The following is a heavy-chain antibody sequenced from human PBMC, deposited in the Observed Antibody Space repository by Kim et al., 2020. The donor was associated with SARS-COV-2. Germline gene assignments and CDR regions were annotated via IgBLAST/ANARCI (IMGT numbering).Heavy chain of an antibody. CDR1: GGTFSSYA. D-gene: IGHD3-10*01. Sequence: SVKVSCKASGGTFSSYAISWVRQAPGKGLEWMGGIIPIFGTANYAQKFEGRVTITADESTSTAYMELSSLRSEDTAVYYCARASYGWFGESLSYYYYGMDVWGQGTAVTVCS. V-gene: IGHV1-69*13. J-gene: IGHJ6*02. CDR3: ARASYGWFGESLSYYYYGMDV. CDR2: IIPIFGTA.